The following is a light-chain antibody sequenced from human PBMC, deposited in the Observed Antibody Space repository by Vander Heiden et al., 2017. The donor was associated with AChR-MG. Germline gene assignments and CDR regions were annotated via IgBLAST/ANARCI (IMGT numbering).Light chain of an antibody. CDR3: QQCSKWPLT. Sequence: EIVLTQSPATLSLSPGERATLSCRASQSVSSYLVWYQQKPGQAPRLLIYDASNRATGIPARFSGSGSGTDFTLTISSLEPEDFAVYYCQQCSKWPLTFGHGTKVDIK. J-gene: IGKJ3*01. V-gene: IGKV3-11*01. CDR2: DAS. CDR1: QSVSSY.